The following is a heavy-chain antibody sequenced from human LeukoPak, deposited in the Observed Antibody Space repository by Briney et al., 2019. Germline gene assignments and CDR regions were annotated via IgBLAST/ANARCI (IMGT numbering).Heavy chain of an antibody. CDR1: GYTFSSYG. D-gene: IGHD2-15*01. J-gene: IGHJ4*02. V-gene: IGHV1-18*01. CDR2: ISTYYGNT. Sequence: ASVKVSCKASGYTFSSYGVTWVRQAPGQGLEWMGWISTYYGNTNNAQQFQGRVTITRNTSISTVYMELSSLRSEDTAVYYCARVSGSSGGSQFDYWGQGTLVTVSS. CDR3: ARVSGSSGGSQFDY.